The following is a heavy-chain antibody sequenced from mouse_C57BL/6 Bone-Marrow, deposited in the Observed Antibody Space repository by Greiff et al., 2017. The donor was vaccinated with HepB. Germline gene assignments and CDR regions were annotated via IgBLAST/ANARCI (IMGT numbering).Heavy chain of an antibody. D-gene: IGHD2-4*01. Sequence: EVQLQQSGPVLVKPGASVKMSCKASGYTFTDYYMNWVKQSHGKSLEWIGVINPYNGGTSYNQKFKGKATLTVDKSSSTAYMELNSLTYEDSAVYYCARSRYDYVWYFDVWGTGTTVTVSS. J-gene: IGHJ1*03. CDR1: GYTFTDYY. CDR2: INPYNGGT. CDR3: ARSRYDYVWYFDV. V-gene: IGHV1-19*01.